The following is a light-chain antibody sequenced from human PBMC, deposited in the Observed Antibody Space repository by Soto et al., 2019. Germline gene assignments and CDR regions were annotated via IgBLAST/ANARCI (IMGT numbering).Light chain of an antibody. CDR3: AAWDDSLSGPV. CDR1: SSNIGSNY. V-gene: IGLV1-47*01. CDR2: RNN. Sequence: QSVLTQPPSASGTPGQRVTISCSGSSSNIGSNYVYWYQQHPGTAPKLLIYRNNHRPSGVPARFSGSKSGTSASLAISGLRSEDEADYYCAAWDDSLSGPVFGGGTQLTVL. J-gene: IGLJ7*01.